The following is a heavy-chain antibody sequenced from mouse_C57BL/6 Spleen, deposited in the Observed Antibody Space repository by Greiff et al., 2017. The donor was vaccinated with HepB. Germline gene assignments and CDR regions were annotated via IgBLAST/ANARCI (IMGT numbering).Heavy chain of an antibody. Sequence: QVQLQQPGAELVMPGASVKLSCKASGYTFTSYWMHWVKQRPGQGLEWIGEIDPSDSYTNYNQKFKGKSTLTVDKSSSTAYMQLSSLTSEDSAFYYCARSNYYGSGGYFDVWGTGTTVTVSS. CDR3: ARSNYYGSGGYFDV. CDR1: GYTFTSYW. J-gene: IGHJ1*03. V-gene: IGHV1-69*01. D-gene: IGHD1-1*01. CDR2: IDPSDSYT.